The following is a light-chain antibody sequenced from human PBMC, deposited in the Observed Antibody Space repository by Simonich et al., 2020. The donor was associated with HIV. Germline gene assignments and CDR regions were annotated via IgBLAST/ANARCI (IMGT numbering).Light chain of an antibody. CDR1: QSVSSQ. Sequence: ELVMTQSPATLSVSQGERATLSCRASQSVSSQLAWYQQKPGQAPRLLIYGASTRATGIPARFSGSGSGTEFTLTISSLQSEDFAVYYCQQYYSTPPTFGQGTKVEIK. CDR3: QQYYSTPPT. V-gene: IGKV3-15*01. CDR2: GAS. J-gene: IGKJ1*01.